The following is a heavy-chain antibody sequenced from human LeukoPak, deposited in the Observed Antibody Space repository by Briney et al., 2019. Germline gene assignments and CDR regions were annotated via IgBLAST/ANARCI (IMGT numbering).Heavy chain of an antibody. J-gene: IGHJ6*03. CDR3: ARHRGGGGYHYMDV. CDR2: ILHSGYT. V-gene: IGHV4-39*01. D-gene: IGHD2-21*01. Sequence: SDTLSLACTVSGGSLGRSNTYWGWIRQTPGKGLEWLGTILHSGYTYNNPSLKSRVTMSVDSSKNQFSLSLSSVTAADTAVYFCARHRGGGGYHYMDVWGKGTTVIVSS. CDR1: GGSLGRSNTY.